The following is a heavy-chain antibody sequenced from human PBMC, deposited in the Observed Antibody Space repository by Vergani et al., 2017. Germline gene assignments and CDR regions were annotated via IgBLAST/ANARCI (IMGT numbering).Heavy chain of an antibody. Sequence: QVQLQQWGGGLLKPSETLSLTCVVNGGSFTSYHWTWIRQSPGEGLEWVGDIDHTGRPDYNPSLKSRLNMSVDKSRNQFSLTLISVTATDTAIYFCARVNTETNGHLYYYYYMDVWGQGTAVTVS. CDR2: IDHTGRP. D-gene: IGHD4-11*01. V-gene: IGHV4-34*01. CDR3: ARVNTETNGHLYYYYYMDV. CDR1: GGSFTSYH. J-gene: IGHJ6*03.